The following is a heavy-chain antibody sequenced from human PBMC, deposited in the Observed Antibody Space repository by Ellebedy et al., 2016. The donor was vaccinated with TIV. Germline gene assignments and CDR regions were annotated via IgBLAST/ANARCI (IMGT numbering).Heavy chain of an antibody. J-gene: IGHJ4*02. CDR3: ARERCSSTSCYTFDY. CDR1: GYTFTGYY. Sequence: ASVKVSCXASGYTFTGYYMHWVRQAPGQGLEWMGWINPNSGGTNYAQKFQGRVTMTRDTSITTAYMELSRLGSDDTAVYYCARERCSSTSCYTFDYWGQGTLVTVSS. CDR2: INPNSGGT. D-gene: IGHD2-2*02. V-gene: IGHV1-2*02.